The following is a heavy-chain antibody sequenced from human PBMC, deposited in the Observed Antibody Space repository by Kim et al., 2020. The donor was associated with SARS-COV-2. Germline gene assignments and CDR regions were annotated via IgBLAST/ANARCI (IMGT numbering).Heavy chain of an antibody. CDR2: IYYSGST. D-gene: IGHD6-19*01. V-gene: IGHV4-39*07. Sequence: SETLSLTCTVSGGSISSSSYYWGWIRQPPGKELEWIGSIYYSGSTYYNPSLKSRVTISVDTSKNQFSLKLSSVTAADTSVYYCARDLGAGTYWGQGTLVTVSS. CDR3: ARDLGAGTY. CDR1: GGSISSSSYY. J-gene: IGHJ4*02.